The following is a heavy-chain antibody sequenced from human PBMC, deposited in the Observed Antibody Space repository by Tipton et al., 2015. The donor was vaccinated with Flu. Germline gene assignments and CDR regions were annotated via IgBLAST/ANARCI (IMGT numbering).Heavy chain of an antibody. CDR1: GFTFSSYW. D-gene: IGHD3-10*02. J-gene: IGHJ4*02. Sequence: SLRLSCAASGFTFSSYWMHWVRQAPGKGLEWVANIKQDGSEKFYVDSVKGRFTISRDNAKNSLYLQMNSLRAEDTAVYYCARLSLYDVDLKNHYFEDWGQGTLVTVSS. V-gene: IGHV3-7*03. CDR3: ARLSLYDVDLKNHYFED. CDR2: IKQDGSEK.